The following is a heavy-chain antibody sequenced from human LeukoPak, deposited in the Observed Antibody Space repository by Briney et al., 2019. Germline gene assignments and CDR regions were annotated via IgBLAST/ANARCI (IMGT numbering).Heavy chain of an antibody. Sequence: ASVKVSCKASGYTFTGYYMHWVRQAPGQGLEWMGWINPNSGGTNYAQKFQGRVTMTRDTSISTAYMELSRLRSGDTAVYYCARDYCRSTSCPPGYWGQGTLVTVSS. CDR2: INPNSGGT. V-gene: IGHV1-2*02. CDR3: ARDYCRSTSCPPGY. J-gene: IGHJ4*02. D-gene: IGHD2-2*01. CDR1: GYTFTGYY.